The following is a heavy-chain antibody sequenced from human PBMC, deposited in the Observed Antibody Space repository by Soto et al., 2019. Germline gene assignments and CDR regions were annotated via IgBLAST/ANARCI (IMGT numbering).Heavy chain of an antibody. J-gene: IGHJ4*02. Sequence: GGSLRLSCAASGFTFSSYWMHWVRQAPGKGLVWVSCINGDGSTTTYADSVKGRFTISSDNAKNTVHLQMNSLRAEDTAAYYCARGEIGSSFDYWGQGALVTVSS. CDR2: INGDGSTT. V-gene: IGHV3-74*01. CDR1: GFTFSSYW. CDR3: ARGEIGSSFDY. D-gene: IGHD6-6*01.